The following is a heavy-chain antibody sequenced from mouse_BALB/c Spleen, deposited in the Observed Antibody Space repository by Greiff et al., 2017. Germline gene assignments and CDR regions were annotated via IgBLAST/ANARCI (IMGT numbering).Heavy chain of an antibody. CDR3: ARSGRTGTRYYAMDY. CDR1: GFTFSSFG. V-gene: IGHV5-17*02. CDR2: ISSGSSTI. D-gene: IGHD4-1*01. Sequence: EVKVVESGGGLVQPGGSRKLSCAASGFTFSSFGMHWVRQAPEKGLEWVAYISSGSSTIYYADTVKGRFTISRDNPKNTLFLQMTSLRSEDTAMYYCARSGRTGTRYYAMDYWGQGTSVTVSS. J-gene: IGHJ4*01.